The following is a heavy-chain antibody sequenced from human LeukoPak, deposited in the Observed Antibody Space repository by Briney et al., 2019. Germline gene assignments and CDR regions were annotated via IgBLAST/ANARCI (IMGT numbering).Heavy chain of an antibody. CDR3: ATDPLIVVVPAAMGEAQDY. CDR2: INPNSGGT. Sequence: ASVKVSCKASGYTFTGYYMHWVRQAPGQGLERMGWINPNSGGTNYAQKFQGRVTMTRDTSISTAYMELSRLRSDDTAVYYCATDPLIVVVPAAMGEAQDYWGQGTLVTVSS. D-gene: IGHD2-2*01. J-gene: IGHJ4*02. CDR1: GYTFTGYY. V-gene: IGHV1-2*02.